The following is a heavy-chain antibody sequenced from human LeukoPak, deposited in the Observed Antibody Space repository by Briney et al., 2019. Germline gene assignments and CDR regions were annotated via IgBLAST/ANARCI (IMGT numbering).Heavy chain of an antibody. D-gene: IGHD5-24*01. Sequence: PSETLSLTCTVSGGSISSYYWSWIRQPPGKGLEWIGYISYSGSTGHNPSLKGRVTMSVDTSKNQFSLKLNSVTPADTAIYYCTRDRRDGYNYVDVWGQGTLVTVSS. J-gene: IGHJ4*02. V-gene: IGHV4-59*01. CDR1: GGSISSYY. CDR3: TRDRRDGYNYVDV. CDR2: ISYSGST.